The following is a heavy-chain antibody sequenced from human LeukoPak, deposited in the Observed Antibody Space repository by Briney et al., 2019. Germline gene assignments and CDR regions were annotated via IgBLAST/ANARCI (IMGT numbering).Heavy chain of an antibody. D-gene: IGHD4/OR15-4a*01. Sequence: GGSLRLSCAASGFTLSSYDMTWVRQAPGRGLEWVSSIRPSGDNTYYGDSVKGRFTISRDNSKNTVYLQMNNMRAEDTAVYYCARRAGAYSHPYDYWGQGTLVTVSS. CDR2: IRPSGDNT. V-gene: IGHV3-23*01. CDR1: GFTLSSYD. J-gene: IGHJ4*02. CDR3: ARRAGAYSHPYDY.